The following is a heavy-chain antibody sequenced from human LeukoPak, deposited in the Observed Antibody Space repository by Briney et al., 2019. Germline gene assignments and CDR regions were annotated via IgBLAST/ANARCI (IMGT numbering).Heavy chain of an antibody. V-gene: IGHV3-74*01. CDR1: GFTFSSYW. CDR3: VSRAHFFSGPGG. J-gene: IGHJ4*01. D-gene: IGHD3-3*02. CDR2: INSDGSTT. Sequence: GGSLRLSCAASGFTFSSYWMHWVRQAPGKGLVWVSRINSDGSTTTYADSVKGRFTISRDNAKNTLYLQMNSLRAEDTAVYYCVSRAHFFSGPGGWGRGTLVTVSS.